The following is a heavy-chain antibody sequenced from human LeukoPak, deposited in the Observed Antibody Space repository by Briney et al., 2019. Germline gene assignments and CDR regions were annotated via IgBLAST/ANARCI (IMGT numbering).Heavy chain of an antibody. D-gene: IGHD1-26*01. CDR3: AKDLQELGAWANYFDS. J-gene: IGHJ4*02. CDR2: IGGSGGT. CDR1: GFTFSDYY. V-gene: IGHV3-23*01. Sequence: GGSLRLSCAASGFTFSDYYMSWIRQAPGRGLEWVSGIGGSGGTFYADSVKGRFTISRDNSKSTVFLHMNSLRVEDTAVYYCAKDLQELGAWANYFDSWGRGTLVTVSS.